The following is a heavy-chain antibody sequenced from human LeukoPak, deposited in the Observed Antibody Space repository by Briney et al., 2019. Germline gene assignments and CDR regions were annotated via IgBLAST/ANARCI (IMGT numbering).Heavy chain of an antibody. CDR2: ISGSGGKT. CDR3: AKYLSSGFLYYFDY. Sequence: GGSLRPSCEAPGFTFGSYGRSGARQAPGKGLGWAPGISGSGGKTDYADSVKGRFTISRDNSKNTLYLQMNSLRAEDTAVYYCAKYLSSGFLYYFDYWGQGTLVTVSS. V-gene: IGHV3-23*01. CDR1: GFTFGSYG. J-gene: IGHJ4*02. D-gene: IGHD3-22*01.